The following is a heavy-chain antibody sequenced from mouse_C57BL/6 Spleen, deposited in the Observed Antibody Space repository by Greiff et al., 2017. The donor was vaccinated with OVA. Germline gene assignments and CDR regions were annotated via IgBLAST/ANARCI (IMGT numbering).Heavy chain of an antibody. Sequence: QVQLKQSGAELARPGASVKMSCKASGYTFTSYTMHWVKQRPGQGLEWIGYLNPSSGYTKYNQKFKDKATLTADKSSSTAYMQLSSLTSEDSAVYYCAREEGLLRDYFDYWGQGTTLTVSS. CDR2: LNPSSGYT. V-gene: IGHV1-4*01. CDR3: AREEGLLRDYFDY. D-gene: IGHD1-1*01. CDR1: GYTFTSYT. J-gene: IGHJ2*01.